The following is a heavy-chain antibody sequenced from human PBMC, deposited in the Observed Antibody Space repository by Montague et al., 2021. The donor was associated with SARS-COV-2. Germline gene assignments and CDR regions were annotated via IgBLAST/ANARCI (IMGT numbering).Heavy chain of an antibody. Sequence: SLRLSCAASGFTVSSNYMSWVRQAPGKGLEWVSVIYSGGSTYYADSVKGRFTISRHNSKNTLYLQMNSLRAEDTAVYYCARGLRIAAAGTGSGYYYGTDVWGQGTTVTVSS. CDR1: GFTVSSNY. D-gene: IGHD6-13*01. V-gene: IGHV3-53*04. J-gene: IGHJ6*02. CDR2: IYSGGST. CDR3: ARGLRIAAAGTGSGYYYGTDV.